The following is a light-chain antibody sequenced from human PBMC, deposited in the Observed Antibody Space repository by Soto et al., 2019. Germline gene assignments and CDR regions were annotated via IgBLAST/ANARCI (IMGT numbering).Light chain of an antibody. CDR3: SSYTSSSSLV. V-gene: IGLV2-14*01. J-gene: IGLJ3*02. CDR2: AVD. CDR1: MRDVGGYKY. Sequence: QSALTQPASVSGSPGQSITISCTGTMRDVGGYKYVSWYPQHPGKAPKLMIYAVDTRPSGVSYRFSGFKFGNTASLTISGLQAEDEADYYCSSYTSSSSLVFGGGTKLTVL.